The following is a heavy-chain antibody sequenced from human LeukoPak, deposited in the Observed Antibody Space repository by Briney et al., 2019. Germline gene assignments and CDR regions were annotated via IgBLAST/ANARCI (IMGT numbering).Heavy chain of an antibody. CDR1: GYTFTGYY. J-gene: IGHJ4*02. Sequence: ASVKVSCKASGYTFTGYYMHWVRQAPGQGLEWMGWINPNSGGTNYAQKFQGGVTMTRDTSISTAYMELSRLRSDDTAVYYCAREKEELGYCSSTSCYGVDYWGQGTLVTVSS. CDR3: AREKEELGYCSSTSCYGVDY. V-gene: IGHV1-2*02. CDR2: INPNSGGT. D-gene: IGHD2-2*01.